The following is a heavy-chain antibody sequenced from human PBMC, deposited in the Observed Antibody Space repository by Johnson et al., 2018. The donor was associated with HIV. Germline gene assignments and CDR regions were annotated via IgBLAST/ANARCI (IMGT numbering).Heavy chain of an antibody. CDR1: GFTFSSYA. CDR2: ISYDGSNT. CDR3: AKDLVVTAPGAFDI. V-gene: IGHV3-30-3*01. D-gene: IGHD2-21*02. J-gene: IGHJ3*02. Sequence: QVQLVESGGGVVQPGRSLRLSCAASGFTFSSYAMHWVRQAPGKGLEWVAVISYDGSNTYSADSVKGRFTISRDNAKNSLYLQMNSLRAEDTAVYYCAKDLVVTAPGAFDIWGQGTMVTVSS.